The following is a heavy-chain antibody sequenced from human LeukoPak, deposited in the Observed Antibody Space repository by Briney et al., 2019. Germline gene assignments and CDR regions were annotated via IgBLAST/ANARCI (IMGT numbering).Heavy chain of an antibody. J-gene: IGHJ6*03. CDR1: GFTFSSYS. CDR2: ISSSSSYI. Sequence: PGGSLRLSCAASGFTFSSYSMNWVRQAPGKGLEWVSSISSSSSYIYYADSVKGRSTISRDNAKNSLYLQMNSLRAEDTAVYYCATVGYSYGGYYYYYYMDVWGKGTTVTVSS. V-gene: IGHV3-21*01. CDR3: ATVGYSYGGYYYYYYMDV. D-gene: IGHD5-18*01.